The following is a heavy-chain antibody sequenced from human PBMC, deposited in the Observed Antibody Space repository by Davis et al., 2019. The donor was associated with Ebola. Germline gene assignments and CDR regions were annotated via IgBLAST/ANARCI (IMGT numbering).Heavy chain of an antibody. D-gene: IGHD4-17*01. CDR3: ARGPTVTTHWYFDL. V-gene: IGHV3-21*01. J-gene: IGHJ2*01. CDR2: ISSSSSCI. Sequence: GESLKISCAASGFTFSSYSMNWVRQAPGKGLEWVSSISSSSSCIYYADSVKGRFTISRDNAKNSLYLQMNSLRAEDTAVYYCARGPTVTTHWYFDLWGRGTLVTVSS. CDR1: GFTFSSYS.